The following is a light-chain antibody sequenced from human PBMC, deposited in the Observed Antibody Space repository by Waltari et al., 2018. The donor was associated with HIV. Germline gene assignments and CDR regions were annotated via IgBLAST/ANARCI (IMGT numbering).Light chain of an antibody. CDR2: DVN. Sequence: QSALTQPASVSGSPGQSVTIFCTGTNHDIGSHDYVSGYRVVPDKVPKLLLFDVNRRPSDISHRFSGSKSGYTASLMIFGLQPEDEADYFCSSFVKGGTYVFGSGTKV. J-gene: IGLJ1*01. CDR3: SSFVKGGTYV. V-gene: IGLV2-23*02. CDR1: NHDIGSHDY.